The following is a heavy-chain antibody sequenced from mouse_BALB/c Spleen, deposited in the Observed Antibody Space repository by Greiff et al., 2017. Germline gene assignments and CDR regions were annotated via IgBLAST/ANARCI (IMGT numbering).Heavy chain of an antibody. V-gene: IGHV5-17*02. J-gene: IGHJ2*01. CDR1: GLTFSSFG. Sequence: EVHLVESGGGLVQPGGSRKLSCAASGLTFSSFGMHWVRQAPEKGLEWVAYISSGSSTIYYADTVKGRFTISRDNPKNTLFLQMTSLRSEDTAMYYCARTGYDRSFDYWGQGTTLTVSS. D-gene: IGHD2-14*01. CDR3: ARTGYDRSFDY. CDR2: ISSGSSTI.